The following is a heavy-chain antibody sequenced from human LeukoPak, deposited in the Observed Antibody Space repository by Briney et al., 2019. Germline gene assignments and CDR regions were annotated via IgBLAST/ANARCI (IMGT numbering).Heavy chain of an antibody. Sequence: GGSLTLSCAASGFIFSHYSMNWVRQAPGKGLEWVSYITGSNATIYYADSVKGSVTISRDNAKNSMYLQMNSLRAEDTAVYYCARDDKGGGHPTTVTTEPFDYWGQGTLVTVSS. J-gene: IGHJ4*02. CDR2: ITGSNATI. CDR3: ARDDKGGGHPTTVTTEPFDY. D-gene: IGHD4-17*01. V-gene: IGHV3-48*01. CDR1: GFIFSHYS.